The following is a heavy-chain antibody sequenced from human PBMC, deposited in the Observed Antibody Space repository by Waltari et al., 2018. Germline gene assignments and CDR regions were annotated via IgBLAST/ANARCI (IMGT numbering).Heavy chain of an antibody. Sequence: EVQLVESGGGLVQPGRSLRLSCTASGFTFGDYAMSWFRQATGKGLEWVGFIRSKAYGGTTEYAASVKGRFTISRDDSKSIAYLQMNSLKTEDTAVYYCTRGVGYSSSSAEGYWGQGTLVTVSS. J-gene: IGHJ4*02. CDR2: IRSKAYGGTT. CDR1: GFTFGDYA. D-gene: IGHD6-6*01. V-gene: IGHV3-49*03. CDR3: TRGVGYSSSSAEGY.